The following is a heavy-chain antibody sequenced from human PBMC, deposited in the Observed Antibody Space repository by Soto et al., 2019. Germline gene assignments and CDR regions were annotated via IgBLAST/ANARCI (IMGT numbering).Heavy chain of an antibody. CDR2: IIPILVIT. J-gene: IGHJ2*01. CDR3: VTEGCGGDCPL. D-gene: IGHD2-21*02. Sequence: QVQLVQSGAEVRKPGSSVKVSSKASGGTFSRYTISWVRQAPGQGLEWMGRIIPILVITNYAQKFQGRVTITADKSTSTAYMELSSLRSEDTAVYYCVTEGCGGDCPLWGRGTLVTVSS. V-gene: IGHV1-69*02. CDR1: GGTFSRYT.